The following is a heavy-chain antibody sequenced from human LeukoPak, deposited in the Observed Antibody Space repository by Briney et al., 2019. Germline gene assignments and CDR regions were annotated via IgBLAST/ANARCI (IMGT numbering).Heavy chain of an antibody. Sequence: GGSLRLSCAASGSTFSSYAMGWVRQAPGKGLEWVSAISGSGGSTYYADSVKGRFTISRDNSKNTLYLQMNSLRAEDTAAYYCAKERQQLVSGFDYWGQGTLVTVSS. J-gene: IGHJ4*02. CDR2: ISGSGGST. D-gene: IGHD6-13*01. CDR1: GSTFSSYA. V-gene: IGHV3-23*01. CDR3: AKERQQLVSGFDY.